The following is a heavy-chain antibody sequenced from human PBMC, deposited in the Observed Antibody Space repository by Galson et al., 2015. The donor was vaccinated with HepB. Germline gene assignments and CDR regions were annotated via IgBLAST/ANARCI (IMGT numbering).Heavy chain of an antibody. CDR3: ARGPPGSFAFDI. V-gene: IGHV3-30*03. CDR2: ISFDGSNK. D-gene: IGHD3-10*01. CDR1: GFTFSHYG. J-gene: IGHJ3*02. Sequence: SLRLSCAASGFTFSHYGMHWVRQAPGKGLEWVAVISFDGSNKYYADSVKGRFTISRDNSKNSLYLQMNSLRAEDTAVYYCARGPPGSFAFDIWGQGTMVTVSS.